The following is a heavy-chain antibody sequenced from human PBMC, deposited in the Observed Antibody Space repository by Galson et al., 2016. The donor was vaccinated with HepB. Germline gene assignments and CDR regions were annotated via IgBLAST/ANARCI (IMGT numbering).Heavy chain of an antibody. D-gene: IGHD5-24*01. CDR3: MRVRSVGLQDAFDI. Sequence: SLRLSCAASGFTFDDFGMSWVRQAPGKGLEWVSGINWSGEITRYADSVKGRFTISRDNTRNSLFLQMNSLRAEDTALYHCMRVRSVGLQDAFDIWGQGTMVTVSS. CDR1: GFTFDDFG. J-gene: IGHJ3*02. V-gene: IGHV3-20*01. CDR2: INWSGEIT.